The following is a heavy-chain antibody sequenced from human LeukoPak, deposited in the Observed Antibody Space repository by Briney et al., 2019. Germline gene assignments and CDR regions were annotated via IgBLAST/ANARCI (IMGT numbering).Heavy chain of an antibody. J-gene: IGHJ6*02. CDR2: IYNSGST. V-gene: IGHV4-59*01. CDR1: GGSISSYY. CDR3: ARGRSIPYSYGRGYYYYGMDV. D-gene: IGHD5-18*01. Sequence: SETLSLTCTVSGGSISSYYWSWIRHPPGKGLEWIGYIYNSGSTKYNPSLKSRVTISVDTSKNQFSLKLSSVTAADTAVYYCARGRSIPYSYGRGYYYYGMDVWGQGTTVTVSS.